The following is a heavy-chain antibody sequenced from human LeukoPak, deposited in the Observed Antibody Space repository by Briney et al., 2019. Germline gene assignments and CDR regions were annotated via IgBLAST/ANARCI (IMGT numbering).Heavy chain of an antibody. Sequence: ASVKVSCKASGYTFTSYGISWVRQAPGQGLKWMGWISAYNGNTNYAQKLQGRVTMTTDTSTSTAYMELRSLRSDDTAVYYCAQYIVGATCNYWGQGTLVTVSS. CDR3: AQYIVGATCNY. CDR2: ISAYNGNT. J-gene: IGHJ4*02. CDR1: GYTFTSYG. V-gene: IGHV1-18*01. D-gene: IGHD1-26*01.